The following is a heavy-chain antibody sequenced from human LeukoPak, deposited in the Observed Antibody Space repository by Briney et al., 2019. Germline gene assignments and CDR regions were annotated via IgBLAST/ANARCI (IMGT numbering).Heavy chain of an antibody. Sequence: PGGPLRLSCAASGFTFSSYEMNWVRQAPGKGLEWVSYISSSGSTIYYADSVKGRFTISRDNAKNSLYLQMNSLRAEDTAVYYCARGQQWLVHYYYYYYMDVWGKGTTVTISS. CDR2: ISSSGSTI. D-gene: IGHD6-19*01. CDR3: ARGQQWLVHYYYYYYMDV. J-gene: IGHJ6*03. CDR1: GFTFSSYE. V-gene: IGHV3-48*03.